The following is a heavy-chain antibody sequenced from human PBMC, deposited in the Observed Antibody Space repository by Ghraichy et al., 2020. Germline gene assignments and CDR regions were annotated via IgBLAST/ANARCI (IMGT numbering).Heavy chain of an antibody. D-gene: IGHD3-22*01. Sequence: SETLYLTCTVSGGSISSSSYYWGWIRQPPGKGLEWIGAIYYSGSSDYNPSLKSRVTISVDTSKNQFSLKLTSVTAADTAVYYCARLSYYDGGGYHWFFDLWGRGTLVTVSS. V-gene: IGHV4-39*01. CDR2: IYYSGSS. CDR1: GGSISSSSYY. CDR3: ARLSYYDGGGYHWFFDL. J-gene: IGHJ2*01.